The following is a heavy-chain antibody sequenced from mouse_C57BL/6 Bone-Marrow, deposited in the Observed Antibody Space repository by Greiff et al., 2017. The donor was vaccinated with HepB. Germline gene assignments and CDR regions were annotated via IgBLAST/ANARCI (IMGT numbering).Heavy chain of an antibody. CDR2: IRLKSDNYAT. CDR1: GFTFSNYW. Sequence: EVKLVESGGGLVQPGGSMKLSCVASGFTFSNYWMNWVRQSPEKGLEWVAQIRLKSDNYATHYAESVKGRFTISRDDTKSSVYLQMNNLRAEDTGIYYCTAEYYGLYAMDYWGQGTSVTVSS. V-gene: IGHV6-3*01. D-gene: IGHD1-1*01. CDR3: TAEYYGLYAMDY. J-gene: IGHJ4*01.